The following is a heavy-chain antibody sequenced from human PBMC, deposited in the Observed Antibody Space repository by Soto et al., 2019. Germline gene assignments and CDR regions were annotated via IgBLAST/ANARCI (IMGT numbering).Heavy chain of an antibody. V-gene: IGHV3-23*01. Sequence: PGGSLRLSCAVSGFTFSSHAMSWVRQAPGKGLECASSITGSGDSTYYADSVKGRFTISRDKSKSTLYLQMNSLRAEDTAVYYWAKDLQFSGWLSAQTFDYWGQGTQVTVSS. J-gene: IGHJ4*02. D-gene: IGHD6-19*01. CDR3: AKDLQFSGWLSAQTFDY. CDR2: ITGSGDST. CDR1: GFTFSSHA.